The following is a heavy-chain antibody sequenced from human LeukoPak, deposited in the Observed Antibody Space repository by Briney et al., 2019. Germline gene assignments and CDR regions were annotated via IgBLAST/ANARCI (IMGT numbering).Heavy chain of an antibody. Sequence: GGSLRLSCAASGFTFSSYGMHWVRQAPGKGLEWVAFIRYDGSNKYYADSEKGRFTISRDNSKNTLYLQMNSLRAEDTAVYYCAKGGDGYNSPLVYWGQGTLVTVSS. D-gene: IGHD5-24*01. CDR2: IRYDGSNK. CDR1: GFTFSSYG. J-gene: IGHJ4*02. V-gene: IGHV3-30*02. CDR3: AKGGDGYNSPLVY.